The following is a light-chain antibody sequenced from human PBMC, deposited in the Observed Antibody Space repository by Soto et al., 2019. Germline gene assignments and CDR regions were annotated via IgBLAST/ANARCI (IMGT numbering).Light chain of an antibody. J-gene: IGKJ4*01. CDR2: DAS. Sequence: DLQMTQSPSSLSASVGDRVTITCHASQVISNYLNWYQQKPGKAPKLLSYDASNYETAVTSRLSGSRSGTDFTFIISSLQPEDIATYYCQPYDNLPLTFGGGPKVEIK. CDR1: QVISNY. V-gene: IGKV1-33*01. CDR3: QPYDNLPLT.